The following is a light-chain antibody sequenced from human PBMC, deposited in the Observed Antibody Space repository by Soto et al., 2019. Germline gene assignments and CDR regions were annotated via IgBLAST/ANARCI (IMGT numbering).Light chain of an antibody. CDR3: QQRSDWPPIT. Sequence: IDWTHSPATLSLSPGESATLSCRATRSVSSYLAWYQQKPGQSPRLLIYDASNRATGIPARFSGSGSGTDFTLTISSLEPEDFAVYYCQQRSDWPPITFGQGTRLEI. V-gene: IGKV3-11*01. CDR1: RSVSSY. CDR2: DAS. J-gene: IGKJ5*01.